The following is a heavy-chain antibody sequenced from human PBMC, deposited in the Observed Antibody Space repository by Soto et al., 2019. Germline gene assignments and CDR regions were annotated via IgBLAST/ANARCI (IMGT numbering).Heavy chain of an antibody. CDR2: MSYDGSNE. CDR3: AKDWSHNFDY. Sequence: QVQLVESGGGVVQPGRSLRLSCAASGFTFSHYAMHWVRQAPGKGLEWVALMSYDGSNEYYADSVKGRFTISRDNSKNTLYLQMNSLRAEDTAVYYWAKDWSHNFDYWGQGTLVTVSS. V-gene: IGHV3-30*18. J-gene: IGHJ4*02. D-gene: IGHD1-1*01. CDR1: GFTFSHYA.